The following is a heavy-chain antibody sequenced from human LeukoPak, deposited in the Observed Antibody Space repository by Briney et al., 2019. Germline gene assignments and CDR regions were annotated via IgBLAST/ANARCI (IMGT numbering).Heavy chain of an antibody. CDR3: ARDAGGRTQREGWFDP. V-gene: IGHV3-7*01. Sequence: GGSLRLSCAASGFTVSSNYMGWVRQAPGKGLEWVANINQDESSQYYVDAVRGRFTISRDNAKNSLNLQMNSLRGEDTAIYYCARDAGGRTQREGWFDPWGQGTLVTVSS. CDR1: GFTVSSNY. D-gene: IGHD1-1*01. J-gene: IGHJ5*02. CDR2: INQDESSQ.